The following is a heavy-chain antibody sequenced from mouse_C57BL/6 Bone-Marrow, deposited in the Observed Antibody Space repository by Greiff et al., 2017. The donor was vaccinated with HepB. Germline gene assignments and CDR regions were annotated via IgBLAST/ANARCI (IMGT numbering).Heavy chain of an antibody. Sequence: EVHLVESGGGLVKPGGSLKLSCAASGFTFSSYTMSWVRQTPEKRLEWVATISGGGGNTYYPDSVKGRFTISRDNAKNTLYLQMSSLRSEDTALYYCARLPYYSKFYYAMDYWGQGTSVTVSS. D-gene: IGHD2-5*01. CDR3: ARLPYYSKFYYAMDY. J-gene: IGHJ4*01. CDR1: GFTFSSYT. V-gene: IGHV5-9*01. CDR2: ISGGGGNT.